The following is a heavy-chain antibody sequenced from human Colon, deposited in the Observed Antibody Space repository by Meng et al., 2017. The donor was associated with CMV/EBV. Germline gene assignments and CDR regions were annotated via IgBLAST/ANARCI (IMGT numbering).Heavy chain of an antibody. V-gene: IGHV3-30*18. CDR2: ITHNGRED. Sequence: GGSLRLSCKASGFMFVAHGLHWVRQAPGKGLEWVGAITHNGREDHYADSVKGRFTISRDNSKDTLYLQMNNLRAEDTAVYYCAKTTVPYYYCGMDVWGQGTTVTVSS. J-gene: IGHJ6*02. CDR3: AKTTVPYYYCGMDV. CDR1: GFMFVAHG. D-gene: IGHD2/OR15-2a*01.